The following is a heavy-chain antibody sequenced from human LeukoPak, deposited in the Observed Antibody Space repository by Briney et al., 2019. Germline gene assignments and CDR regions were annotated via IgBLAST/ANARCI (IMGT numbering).Heavy chain of an antibody. D-gene: IGHD6-19*01. Sequence: SETLSLTCTVSGGSLTSYYWSWIRQPPGKGLEWIGYIYYSGRTNYNPSLKSRVTISVDTSKNQFSLKLTSVTAADTAVYYCASLPRYSSGWLGYWGQGTLVTVSS. CDR2: IYYSGRT. J-gene: IGHJ4*02. CDR3: ASLPRYSSGWLGY. V-gene: IGHV4-59*08. CDR1: GGSLTSYY.